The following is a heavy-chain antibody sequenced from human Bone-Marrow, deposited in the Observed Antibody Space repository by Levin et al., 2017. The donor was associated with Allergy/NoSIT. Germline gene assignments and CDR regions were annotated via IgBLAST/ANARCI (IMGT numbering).Heavy chain of an antibody. J-gene: IGHJ6*02. CDR2: ISYDGTKK. CDR1: GFTFSDYG. CDR3: AKDQPAYYGMDV. V-gene: IGHV3-30*18. Sequence: LSLTCAASGFTFSDYGVHWVRQAPGKGLDWVAFISYDGTKKYYADSVKGRFTISRDNSKNTLYLQMNSLRPEDTAVYYCAKDQPAYYGMDVWGQGTTVTVSS.